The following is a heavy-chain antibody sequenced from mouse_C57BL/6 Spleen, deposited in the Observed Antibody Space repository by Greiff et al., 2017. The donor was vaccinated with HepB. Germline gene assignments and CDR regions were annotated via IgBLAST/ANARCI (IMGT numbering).Heavy chain of an antibody. CDR3: ARRLRLPYYAMDY. CDR1: GYAFSSSW. D-gene: IGHD3-2*02. CDR2: IYPGDGDT. Sequence: VKLMESGPELVKPGASVKISCKASGYAFSSSWMNWVKQRPGKGLEWIGRIYPGDGDTNYNGKFKGKATLTADKSSSTAYMQLSSLTSEDSAVYFCARRLRLPYYAMDYWGQGTSVTVSS. J-gene: IGHJ4*01. V-gene: IGHV1-82*01.